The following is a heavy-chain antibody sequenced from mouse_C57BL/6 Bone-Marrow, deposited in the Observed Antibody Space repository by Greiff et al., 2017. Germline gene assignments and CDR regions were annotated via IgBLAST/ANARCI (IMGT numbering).Heavy chain of an antibody. J-gene: IGHJ1*03. Sequence: VQLQQSGAELVRPGASVKLSCTASGFNIKDDYMHWVKQRPEQGLEWIGWIDPANGDTEYASKFQGKATITADTSSNTAYLQLSSLTSEETAVYYCTTYEGSAPYWYFDVWGKGTTVTVSS. CDR2: IDPANGDT. CDR1: GFNIKDDY. V-gene: IGHV14-4*01. CDR3: TTYEGSAPYWYFDV. D-gene: IGHD1-1*01.